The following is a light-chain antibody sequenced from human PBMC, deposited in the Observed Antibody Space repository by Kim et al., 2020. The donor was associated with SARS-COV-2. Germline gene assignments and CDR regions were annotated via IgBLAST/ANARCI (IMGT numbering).Light chain of an antibody. V-gene: IGKV3-11*01. CDR1: QSVSSY. Sequence: EIVLTQSPATLSLSPGERATLSCRASQSVSSYLAWYHQIPGQAPRLLIFDASTRATGVPARFTGSGSGTDFSLTISSLEPEDFAVYYCQQRSKWPWTFGQGTKVDIK. CDR3: QQRSKWPWT. J-gene: IGKJ1*01. CDR2: DAS.